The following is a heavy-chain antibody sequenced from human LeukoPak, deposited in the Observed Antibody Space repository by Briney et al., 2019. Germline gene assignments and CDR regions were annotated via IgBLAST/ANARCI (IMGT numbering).Heavy chain of an antibody. CDR2: IYSGGST. CDR1: GFTISSNY. Sequence: GGSLRLSCAASGFTISSNYMSWVRQAPGEGLEWVSVIYSGGSTYYADSVKGRFTISRDNSKNTLYLQMNSLRAEDTAVYYCARGTKGGHLDFWGQGTLVTVSS. D-gene: IGHD1-1*01. V-gene: IGHV3-53*01. J-gene: IGHJ4*02. CDR3: ARGTKGGHLDF.